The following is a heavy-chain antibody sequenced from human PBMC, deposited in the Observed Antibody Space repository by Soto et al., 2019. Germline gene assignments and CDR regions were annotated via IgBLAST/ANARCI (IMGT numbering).Heavy chain of an antibody. J-gene: IGHJ4*02. CDR2: IIPTFGTA. CDR1: GGTFSSYA. Sequence: QVQLVQSGAEVKKPGSSVKVSCKASGGTFSSYAISWVRQAPGQGLEWMGGIIPTFGTANYAQKFQGRVMITADESTRTAYMELSSLRSEDTAVYYCARLYYYGSGSYHRPANWGQGTLVTVSS. CDR3: ARLYYYGSGSYHRPAN. D-gene: IGHD3-10*01. V-gene: IGHV1-69*01.